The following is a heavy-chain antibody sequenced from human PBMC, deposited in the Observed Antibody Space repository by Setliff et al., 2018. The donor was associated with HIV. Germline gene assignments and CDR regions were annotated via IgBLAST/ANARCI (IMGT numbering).Heavy chain of an antibody. V-gene: IGHV1-18*01. Sequence: PAASVKVSCKASGYTSTSYGISWVRQAPGQGLEWMGWISAYNGNTNYAQKFQGRVTMTTDTSTNTAYMELRTLRSDDTAVYYCARGDYYDSGSYSPGGDVFDIWGQGTTVT. D-gene: IGHD3-22*01. CDR2: ISAYNGNT. CDR1: GYTSTSYG. CDR3: ARGDYYDSGSYSPGGDVFDI. J-gene: IGHJ3*02.